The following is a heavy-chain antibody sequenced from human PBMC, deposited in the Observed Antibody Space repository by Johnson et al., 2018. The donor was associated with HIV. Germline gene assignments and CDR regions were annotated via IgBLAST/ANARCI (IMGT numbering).Heavy chain of an antibody. J-gene: IGHJ3*02. CDR1: GFTFSNAW. CDR2: IKSKTDGGTT. Sequence: EVQLVESGGGLVKPGGSLRLSCAASGFTFSNAWMSWVRQAPGKGLEWVGRIKSKTDGGTTDYAAPVKGRFTISRDDSKNTLYLQMNSLKTEDTAVYYCTTGVGNQLLFDAFDIWGQGTMVTVSS. V-gene: IGHV3-15*01. CDR3: TTGVGNQLLFDAFDI. D-gene: IGHD2-2*01.